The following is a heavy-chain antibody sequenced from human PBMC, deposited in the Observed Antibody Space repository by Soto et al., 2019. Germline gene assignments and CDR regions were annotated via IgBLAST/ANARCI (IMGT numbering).Heavy chain of an antibody. J-gene: IGHJ5*02. Sequence: SQTLSLTFAISGDSVSSNTASWNWIRQSPSRGLEWLGRTYFRSKWYNDYAVSVKSRIIINPDTSNNQFSLRLNSVTPEDTAVYFCAKGDNLGPKTGYAFDPWGQGIMVTVSS. V-gene: IGHV6-1*01. CDR3: AKGDNLGPKTGYAFDP. CDR1: GDSVSSNTAS. CDR2: TYFRSKWYN. D-gene: IGHD5-12*01.